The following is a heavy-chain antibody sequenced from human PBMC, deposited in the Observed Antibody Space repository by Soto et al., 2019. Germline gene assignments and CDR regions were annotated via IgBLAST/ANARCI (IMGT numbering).Heavy chain of an antibody. CDR3: ARDFFDSSDYTTNWFDP. Sequence: SEALSLTCSVSGDFIINSRFYWAWIRQAPGEGLEWIGSIYHTGNAYYNPSLKSRVTISVDTSKNQFSLKLTSVTAADAALYYCARDFFDSSDYTTNWFDPWGQGTLVT. CDR1: GDFIINSRFY. V-gene: IGHV4-39*01. CDR2: IYHTGNA. D-gene: IGHD3-22*01. J-gene: IGHJ5*02.